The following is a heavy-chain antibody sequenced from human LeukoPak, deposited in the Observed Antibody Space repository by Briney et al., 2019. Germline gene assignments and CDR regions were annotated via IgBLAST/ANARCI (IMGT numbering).Heavy chain of an antibody. CDR2: IWYDGSNK. Sequence: PGGSLRLSCAASGFTFSSYGMHWVRQAPGKGLEWVAVIWYDGSNKYYADSVKGRFTISRDNSKNMLYLQMNSLRVEDTALYYCASHGGLWGQGTLVTVSS. D-gene: IGHD5-12*01. CDR1: GFTFSSYG. CDR3: ASHGGL. V-gene: IGHV3-33*01. J-gene: IGHJ4*02.